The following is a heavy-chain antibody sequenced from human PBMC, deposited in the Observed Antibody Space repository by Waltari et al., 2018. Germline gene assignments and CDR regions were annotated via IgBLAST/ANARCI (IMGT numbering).Heavy chain of an antibody. J-gene: IGHJ4*02. D-gene: IGHD2-15*01. V-gene: IGHV1-18*01. CDR3: ARYAPVAAIVGGNRLLDY. CDR1: GYTFTSYG. Sequence: QVQLVQSGAEVKKPGASVKVSCKASGYTFTSYGISWVRQAPGQGLEWMGWISAYNGNTNYAQKLQGRVTMTTDTSTSTAYMELRSLRSDDTAVYYCARYAPVAAIVGGNRLLDYWGQGTLVTVSS. CDR2: ISAYNGNT.